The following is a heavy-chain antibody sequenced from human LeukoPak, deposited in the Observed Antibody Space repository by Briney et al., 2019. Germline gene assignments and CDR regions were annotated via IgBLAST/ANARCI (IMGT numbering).Heavy chain of an antibody. J-gene: IGHJ5*02. Sequence: PGGSLRLSCAASGFTFSSYGMHWVRQAPGKGLEWVAFIRYDGGNKYYADSVKGRFTISRDNSKNMLYLQMNSLRAEDTAMYYCAKGTRATVTTGNWFDPWGQGTLVTVSS. CDR2: IRYDGGNK. CDR1: GFTFSSYG. CDR3: AKGTRATVTTGNWFDP. V-gene: IGHV3-30*02. D-gene: IGHD4-17*01.